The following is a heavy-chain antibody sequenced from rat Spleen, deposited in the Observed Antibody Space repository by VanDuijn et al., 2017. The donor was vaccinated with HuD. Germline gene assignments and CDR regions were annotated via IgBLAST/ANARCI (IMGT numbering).Heavy chain of an antibody. CDR2: ISTGVGNT. CDR3: ARQGGGYFDY. CDR1: RFTFSNYG. J-gene: IGHJ2*01. Sequence: EVQLVESGGDLVQPGRSLKLSCAASRFTFSNYGMHWIRQAPTKGLEWVASISTGVGNTYYRDSVRGRFTISRDNAKNTLYLQMDSLRSEDTATFYCARQGGGYFDYWGQGLVVTVSS. V-gene: IGHV5S13*01.